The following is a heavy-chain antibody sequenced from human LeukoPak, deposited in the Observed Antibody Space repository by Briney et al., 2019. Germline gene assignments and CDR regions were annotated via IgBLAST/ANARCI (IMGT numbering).Heavy chain of an antibody. CDR1: GFTFSSYG. Sequence: PGRSLRLSCAASGFTFSSYGMHWVRQAPGKGLEWVAVIWYDGSNKYYADSVKGRFTISRDNSKNTLYLQMNSLRAEDTAVYYCARVSSSSWYYYYYYMDVWGKGTTVTASS. CDR2: IWYDGSNK. CDR3: ARVSSSSWYYYYYYMDV. D-gene: IGHD6-13*01. V-gene: IGHV3-33*01. J-gene: IGHJ6*03.